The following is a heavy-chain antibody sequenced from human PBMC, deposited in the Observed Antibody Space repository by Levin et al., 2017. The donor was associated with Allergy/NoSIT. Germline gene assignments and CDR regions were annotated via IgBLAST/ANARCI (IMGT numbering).Heavy chain of an antibody. J-gene: IGHJ1*01. CDR1: GGSISSSSYY. CDR3: ARRGQFDWLLE. D-gene: IGHD3-9*01. V-gene: IGHV4-39*01. CDR2: IYYSGST. Sequence: SETLSLTCTVSGGSISSSSYYWGWIRQPPGKGLEWIGSIYYSGSTYYNPSLKSRVTISVDTSKNQFSLKLSSVTAADTAVYYCARRGQFDWLLEWGQGTLVTVSS.